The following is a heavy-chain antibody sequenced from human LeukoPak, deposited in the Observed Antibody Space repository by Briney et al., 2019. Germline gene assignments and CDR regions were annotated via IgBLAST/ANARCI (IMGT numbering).Heavy chain of an antibody. CDR1: GGSISSSSYY. CDR2: IYYSGST. CDR3: ARRAFGGVIVGKPFDY. D-gene: IGHD3-16*02. J-gene: IGHJ4*02. V-gene: IGHV4-39*01. Sequence: KPSETLSLTCTVSGGSISSSSYYWGWIRQPPGKGLEWIGSIYYSGSTYYNPSLKSRVTISVDTSKNQFSLKLSSVTAADTAVYYCARRAFGGVIVGKPFDYWGQGTLVTVSS.